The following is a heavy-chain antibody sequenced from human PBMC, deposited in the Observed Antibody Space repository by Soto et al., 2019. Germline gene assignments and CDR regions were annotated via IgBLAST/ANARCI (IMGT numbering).Heavy chain of an antibody. CDR2: ISGNSENI. J-gene: IGHJ3*01. CDR3: VKAVLTAIFGMVYDGVTV. V-gene: IGHV3-9*01. Sequence: EVQLVESWGDLVQPGRSLRLSCAASGFTCDDDPMHWVLQAPGKGLEWVTGISGNSENIGYADSVKGRFTISRDNAKKSLYLQMSGLRAEDTALYFCVKAVLTAIFGMVYDGVTVWGRGTMVTVSS. CDR1: GFTCDDDP. D-gene: IGHD3-3*01.